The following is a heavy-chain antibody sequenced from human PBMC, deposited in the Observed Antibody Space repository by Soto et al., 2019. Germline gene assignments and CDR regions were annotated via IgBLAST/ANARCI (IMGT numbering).Heavy chain of an antibody. D-gene: IGHD1-1*01. V-gene: IGHV1-69*13. Sequence: RASVKVSCKASGGTFSSYAISWVRQAPGQGLEWMGGIIPIFGTANYAQKFQGRVTITADESTSTAYMELSSLRSEDTAVYYCARVVTGRAFDIWGQGTMVTVSS. CDR1: GGTFSSYA. CDR2: IIPIFGTA. CDR3: ARVVTGRAFDI. J-gene: IGHJ3*02.